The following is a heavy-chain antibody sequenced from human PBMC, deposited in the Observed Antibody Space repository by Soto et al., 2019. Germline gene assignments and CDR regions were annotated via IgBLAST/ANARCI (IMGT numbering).Heavy chain of an antibody. CDR1: GGTFSSDA. J-gene: IGHJ6*02. V-gene: IGHV1-69*13. Sequence: SVKVSCKASGGTFSSDAISWVRQAPGQGLEWMGGIIPIFGTANYAQKFQGRVTITADESTSTAYMELSSLRSEDTAVYYCARERGYSYGYSTGYYYGMDVWGQGTTVTVSS. CDR3: ARERGYSYGYSTGYYYGMDV. CDR2: IIPIFGTA. D-gene: IGHD5-18*01.